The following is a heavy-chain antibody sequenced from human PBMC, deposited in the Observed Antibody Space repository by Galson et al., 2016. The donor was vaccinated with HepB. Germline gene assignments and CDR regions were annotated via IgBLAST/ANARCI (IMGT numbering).Heavy chain of an antibody. Sequence: SLRLSCAASGFTLKNAWMNWVRQAPGKGLEWVGHTKSRTDGGTPDYPAPVKGRFSISRDDSKNTRFLQMNSLTTEDTAVYYWTTARYCTSTSCWLSRKTPYYYYGMDVWGQGTTVTVSS. CDR1: GFTLKNAW. CDR2: TKSRTDGGTP. V-gene: IGHV3-15*07. J-gene: IGHJ6*02. D-gene: IGHD2-2*01. CDR3: TTARYCTSTSCWLSRKTPYYYYGMDV.